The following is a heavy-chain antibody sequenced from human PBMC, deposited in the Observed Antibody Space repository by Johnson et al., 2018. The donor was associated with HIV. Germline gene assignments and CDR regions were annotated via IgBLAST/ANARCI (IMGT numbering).Heavy chain of an antibody. Sequence: QVQLVESGGGLVQPGRSLRLSCVASGFTFSSYTMHWVRQAPGKGLEWVAVISYDGSNKYYADSVKGRFTISRDNSKNTLYLQMNSLRAEDTAVYYCARDPYYDFLTGPRDAFDIWGQGTMVTVSS. J-gene: IGHJ3*02. CDR2: ISYDGSNK. CDR3: ARDPYYDFLTGPRDAFDI. D-gene: IGHD3-9*01. V-gene: IGHV3-30-3*01. CDR1: GFTFSSYT.